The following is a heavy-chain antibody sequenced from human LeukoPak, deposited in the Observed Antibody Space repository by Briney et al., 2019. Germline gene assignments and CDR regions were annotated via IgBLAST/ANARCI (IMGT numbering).Heavy chain of an antibody. Sequence: GGSLKISFNGSGYRFTSYWIGWGRQSPGKGLEWMGIIYPGDSDTRYSPSFQGQVTISADKSISTAYLQWSSLKASDTAMYYCARGPGTTSIDYGGQGTRVTVSS. J-gene: IGHJ4*02. CDR1: GYRFTSYW. CDR2: IYPGDSDT. V-gene: IGHV5-51*01. D-gene: IGHD1-1*01. CDR3: ARGPGTTSIDY.